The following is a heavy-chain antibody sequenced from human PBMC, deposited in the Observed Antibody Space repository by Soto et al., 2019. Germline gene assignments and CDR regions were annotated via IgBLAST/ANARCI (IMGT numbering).Heavy chain of an antibody. CDR3: ARGGGGGLERRFY. J-gene: IGHJ4*02. D-gene: IGHD1-1*01. CDR2: ISYDGSNK. CDR1: GFTFSSYA. V-gene: IGHV3-30-3*01. Sequence: QVQLVESGGGVVQPGRSLRLSCAASGFTFSSYAMHWVRQAPGKGLEWVAVISYDGSNKYYADSVKGRFTISRDNSKNTLYLQMNSLRAEDTAVYYCARGGGGGLERRFYWGQGTLVTVSS.